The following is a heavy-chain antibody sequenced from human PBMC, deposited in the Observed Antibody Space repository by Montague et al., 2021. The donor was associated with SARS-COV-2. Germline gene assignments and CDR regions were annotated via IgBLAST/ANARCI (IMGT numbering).Heavy chain of an antibody. Sequence: SLRLSCAASGFTFNTYAMHWVRQAPGKGLEWVSIIYTVGSSSYYAAFKNGRFTISRDNSNNTLYLQMNRMIAEDTAVYYCAKTHRDSNRNFDYWGQGTLVTVSS. D-gene: IGHD2/OR15-2a*01. J-gene: IGHJ4*02. CDR2: IYTVGSSS. V-gene: IGHV3-23*03. CDR3: AKTHRDSNRNFDY. CDR1: GFTFNTYA.